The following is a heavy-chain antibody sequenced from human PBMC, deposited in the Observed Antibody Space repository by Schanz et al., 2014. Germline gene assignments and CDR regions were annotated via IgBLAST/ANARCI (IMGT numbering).Heavy chain of an antibody. CDR3: ARIGGSVFDY. Sequence: DVQLLESGGGLVQPGGSLRLSCAASGFTFTNYAMTWVRQAPGMGLEWVSSISSGGGSTYYADSVKGRFTISRDNSKNSLYLQMNSLRAEDTAVYYCARIGGSVFDYGAQGTLVNVSS. V-gene: IGHV3-23*01. CDR2: ISSGGGST. CDR1: GFTFTNYA. D-gene: IGHD3-10*01. J-gene: IGHJ4*02.